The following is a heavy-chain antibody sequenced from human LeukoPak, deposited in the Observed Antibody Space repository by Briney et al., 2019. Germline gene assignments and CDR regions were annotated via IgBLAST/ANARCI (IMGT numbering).Heavy chain of an antibody. CDR2: VYSGGIT. Sequence: GGSLRLSWAASGFTVSSNYMSWVSQAPGKGLEWVSAVYSGGITYYADSVKGRFTISRDNSENTLYLQMNSLRAGDTAVYYCARSGGSGTSTRYLDYWGQGTLVTVSS. D-gene: IGHD3-10*01. CDR3: ARSGGSGTSTRYLDY. J-gene: IGHJ4*02. V-gene: IGHV3-53*01. CDR1: GFTVSSNY.